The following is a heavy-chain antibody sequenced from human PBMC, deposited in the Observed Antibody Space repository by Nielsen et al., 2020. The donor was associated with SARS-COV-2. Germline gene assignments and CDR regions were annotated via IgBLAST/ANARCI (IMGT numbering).Heavy chain of an antibody. CDR3: ARVDSLYYYDSSGYSHVDY. CDR1: GFTVSSNY. D-gene: IGHD3-22*01. CDR2: IYSGGST. V-gene: IGHV3-53*01. Sequence: GESLKISCAASGFTVSSNYMSWVRQAPGKGLEWVSVIYSGGSTYYADSVKGRFIISRDNSKNTLYLQMNSLRAEDTAVYYCARVDSLYYYDSSGYSHVDYWGQGTLVTVSS. J-gene: IGHJ4*02.